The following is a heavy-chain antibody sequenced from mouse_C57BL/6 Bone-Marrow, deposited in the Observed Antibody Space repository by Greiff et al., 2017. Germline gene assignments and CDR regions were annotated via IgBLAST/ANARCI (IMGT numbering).Heavy chain of an antibody. CDR1: GYTFTDYY. CDR3: ARSPHYYGSTFFDY. D-gene: IGHD1-1*01. V-gene: IGHV1-76*01. J-gene: IGHJ2*01. CDR2: IYPGSGNT. Sequence: QVQLKESGAELVRPGASVKLSCKASGYTFTDYYINWVKQRPGQGLEWIARIYPGSGNTYYNEKFKGKATLTAEKSSSSAYMQLSSLTCVYSAVYVCARSPHYYGSTFFDYWGQGTTLTVSS.